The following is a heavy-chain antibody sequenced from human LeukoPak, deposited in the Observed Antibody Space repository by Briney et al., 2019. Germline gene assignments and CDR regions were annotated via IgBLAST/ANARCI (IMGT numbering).Heavy chain of an antibody. D-gene: IGHD3-3*01. CDR1: GGSISNYY. J-gene: IGHJ3*02. V-gene: IGHV4-59*08. CDR3: ARRNYDFWSGYAFDI. Sequence: PSETLSLTCTVSGGSISNYYWSWIRQPPEKGLEWIGYIYYTGSTNYNPSLKSRVTISVDTSKNQFSLKLSSVTDADTAVYYCARRNYDFWSGYAFDIWGQGTMDTVSS. CDR2: IYYTGST.